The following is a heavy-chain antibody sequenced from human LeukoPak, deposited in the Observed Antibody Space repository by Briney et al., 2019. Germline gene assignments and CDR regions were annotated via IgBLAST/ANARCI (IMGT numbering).Heavy chain of an antibody. CDR3: AKAENGLDY. V-gene: IGHV3-23*01. J-gene: IGHJ4*02. CDR1: GFTFSSSV. CDR2: IAGSGGST. Sequence: GGSLRLSCAASGFTFSSSVMSWVRRAAGKGLEWVSSIAGSGGSTYYADSVKGRFSISRDNSKNTLYLQMNSLRAEDTAVYYCAKAENGLDYWGQGALVTVSS. D-gene: IGHD2-8*01.